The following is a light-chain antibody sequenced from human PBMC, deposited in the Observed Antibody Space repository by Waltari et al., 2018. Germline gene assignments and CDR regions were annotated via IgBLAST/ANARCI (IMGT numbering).Light chain of an antibody. J-gene: IGLJ2*01. V-gene: IGLV2-14*03. CDR1: SSDVGGSNY. Sequence: QSALTQPASVSGSPGQSITISCTGTSSDVGGSNYVSWYKQHPGKVPQLMIYDVTNRPSGVSNRFSGSKSGNTASLTISGLQAEDEADYYCSSWTDSDSLKLLFGGGTKLTVL. CDR3: SSWTDSDSLKLL. CDR2: DVT.